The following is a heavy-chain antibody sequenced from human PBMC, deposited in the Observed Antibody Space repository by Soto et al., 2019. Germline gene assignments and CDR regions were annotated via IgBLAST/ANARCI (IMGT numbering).Heavy chain of an antibody. J-gene: IGHJ6*03. V-gene: IGHV3-7*05. D-gene: IGHD2-21*01. Sequence: EVQLVESGGGLVQPGGSLRLSCAASGFIFSSYWMTWVRQAPGKGLEWVATIKKDGSESYFVDSVRGRFTFSRDNAKNSLFLHMNNLRAEDTAVYYCARAHSDSRYYYYMDVWGKGTTVTVSS. CDR3: ARAHSDSRYYYYMDV. CDR2: IKKDGSES. CDR1: GFIFSSYW.